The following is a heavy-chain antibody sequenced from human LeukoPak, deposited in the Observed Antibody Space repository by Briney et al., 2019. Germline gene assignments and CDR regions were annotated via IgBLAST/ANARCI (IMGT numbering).Heavy chain of an antibody. CDR1: GYTFTGYY. Sequence: ASVKVSCKASGYTFTGYYMHWVRQAPGQGLEWMGWINPNSGGTNYAQKFQGRVTITRDTSISTAYMELSRLRSDDTAVYYCATLVTYYYGSGNDYWGQGTLVTVSS. V-gene: IGHV1-2*02. CDR2: INPNSGGT. CDR3: ATLVTYYYGSGNDY. D-gene: IGHD3-10*01. J-gene: IGHJ4*02.